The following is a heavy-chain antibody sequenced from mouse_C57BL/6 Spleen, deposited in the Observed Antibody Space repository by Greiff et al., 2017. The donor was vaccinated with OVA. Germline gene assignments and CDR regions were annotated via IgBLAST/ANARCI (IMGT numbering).Heavy chain of an antibody. CDR1: GYTFTSYW. J-gene: IGHJ3*01. D-gene: IGHD1-1*01. Sequence: VQLQQPGAELVKPGASVKLSCKASGYTFTSYWMHWVKQRPGQGLEWIGMIHPNSGSTNYNEKFKSKATLTVDKSSSTAYMQLSSLTSEDSAVYYCARRGNYYGRFAYWGQGTLVTVSA. V-gene: IGHV1-64*01. CDR2: IHPNSGST. CDR3: ARRGNYYGRFAY.